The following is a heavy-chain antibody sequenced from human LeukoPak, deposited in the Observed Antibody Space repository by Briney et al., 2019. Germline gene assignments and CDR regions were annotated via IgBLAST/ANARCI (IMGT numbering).Heavy chain of an antibody. CDR3: ARDLVLSPQTYYYDSSGYYEDY. J-gene: IGHJ4*02. CDR2: INLNSGGT. V-gene: IGHV1-2*06. D-gene: IGHD3-22*01. CDR1: GYTFTGYY. Sequence: GASVKVSCKASGYTFTGYYMHWVRQAPGQGLEWMGRINLNSGGTNYAQKFQGRVTMTRDTSISTAYMELSRLRSDDTAVYYCARDLVLSPQTYYYDSSGYYEDYWGQGTLVTVSS.